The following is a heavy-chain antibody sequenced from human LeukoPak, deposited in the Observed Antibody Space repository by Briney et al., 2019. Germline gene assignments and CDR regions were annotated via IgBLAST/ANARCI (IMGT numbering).Heavy chain of an antibody. CDR2: ISFDGTNK. Sequence: GRSLRLSCAASGFTFSNYGMHWVRQAPGKGLEWVAVISFDGTNKYYADSVKGRFTISRDNSKNTLYLQMNNLRAEDTAVYYCARVYGIAAAGRGYFDYWGQGTLVTVSS. D-gene: IGHD6-13*01. J-gene: IGHJ4*02. CDR1: GFTFSNYG. CDR3: ARVYGIAAAGRGYFDY. V-gene: IGHV3-30*03.